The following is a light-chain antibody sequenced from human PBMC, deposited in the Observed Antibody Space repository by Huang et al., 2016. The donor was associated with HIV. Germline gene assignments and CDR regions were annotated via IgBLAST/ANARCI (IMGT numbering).Light chain of an antibody. V-gene: IGKV4-1*01. Sequence: DIVVTQSPDSLALSLGGRAAINCTARQSVLQTSNNKNCLSWYQLKTGQPPKLLMYWASTRESGVPDRFSASGSGTHFTLTIASLQAEDVAVYYCHQCYDTPQTFGQGTKVEVK. CDR2: WAS. CDR1: QSVLQTSNNKNC. J-gene: IGKJ1*01. CDR3: HQCYDTPQT.